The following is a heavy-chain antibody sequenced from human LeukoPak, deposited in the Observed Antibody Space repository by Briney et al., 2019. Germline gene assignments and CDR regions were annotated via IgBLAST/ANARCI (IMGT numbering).Heavy chain of an antibody. Sequence: GGSLRLSCAAFGFTFRNHAMNWVRQTPGKGVEWVSTISGRDHTTYYADSVKGRFTISRDNSKNPLYLQMNSLRAEDTAVYYCAKGGGFGEYGSYYFDYWGQGTLVTVSS. CDR3: AKGGGFGEYGSYYFDY. J-gene: IGHJ4*02. D-gene: IGHD3-10*01. CDR1: GFTFRNHA. V-gene: IGHV3-23*01. CDR2: ISGRDHTT.